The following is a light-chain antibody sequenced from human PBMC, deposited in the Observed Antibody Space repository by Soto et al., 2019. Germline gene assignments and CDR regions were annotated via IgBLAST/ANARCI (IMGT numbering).Light chain of an antibody. V-gene: IGKV3-15*01. Sequence: EIVMTQSPATLSVSPGERATLSCRASQSVSSNLAWYQQKSGQAPRLLIYGASTRATGIPARFSGSGSGTEFTLTISSLQSEDFATYYCQQYNSYSFGQGTKVDNK. CDR1: QSVSSN. CDR3: QQYNSYS. CDR2: GAS. J-gene: IGKJ1*01.